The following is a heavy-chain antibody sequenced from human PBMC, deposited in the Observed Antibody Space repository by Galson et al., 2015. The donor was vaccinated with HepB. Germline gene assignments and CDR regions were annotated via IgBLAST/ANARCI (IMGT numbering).Heavy chain of an antibody. CDR1: GDSVSSHSAT. CDR3: ARARPSRSLDY. D-gene: IGHD6-13*01. V-gene: IGHV6-1*01. CDR2: TYYRSKWYN. Sequence: CAISGDSVSSHSATYSWIRQSPSRGLEWLGRTYYRSKWYNDYAVSVKSRITINPDTSKNQISLQLNSVTPEDTAVYYCARARPSRSLDYWGQGTLVTVSS. J-gene: IGHJ4*02.